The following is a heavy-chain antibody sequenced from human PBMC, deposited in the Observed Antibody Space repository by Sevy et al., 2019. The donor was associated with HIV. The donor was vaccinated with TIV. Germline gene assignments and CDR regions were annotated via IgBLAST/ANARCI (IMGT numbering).Heavy chain of an antibody. J-gene: IGHJ4*02. CDR3: ARDRRNYGGQYFDY. V-gene: IGHV3-48*03. Sequence: GGSLRLSCAASGFTFSSYEMNWVRQAPGKGLEWVSYISSGGSSIYYADSVKGRFTISRDNAKNSLYLQMNSLRAEDTAVYYCARDRRNYGGQYFDYWGQGTLVTVSS. CDR1: GFTFSSYE. CDR2: ISSGGSSI. D-gene: IGHD1-7*01.